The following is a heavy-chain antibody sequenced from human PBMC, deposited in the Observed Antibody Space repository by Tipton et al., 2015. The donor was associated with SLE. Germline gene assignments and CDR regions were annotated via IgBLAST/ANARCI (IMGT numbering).Heavy chain of an antibody. D-gene: IGHD3-22*01. CDR1: GYTFTGYY. CDR3: ARSYYYDGSGSLGEFFQH. Sequence: VQLVQSGAEVKKPGASVKVSCKASGYTFTGYYMHWVRQAPGQGLEWMGWINPNSGGTNYAQKFQGRVTMTRDTSISTAYMELSRLRSDVTAVYYCARSYYYDGSGSLGEFFQHWGQGTLVTVSS. J-gene: IGHJ1*01. CDR2: INPNSGGT. V-gene: IGHV1-2*02.